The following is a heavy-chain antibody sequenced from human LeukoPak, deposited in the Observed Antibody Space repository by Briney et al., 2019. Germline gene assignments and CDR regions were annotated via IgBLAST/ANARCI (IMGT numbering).Heavy chain of an antibody. J-gene: IGHJ4*02. CDR3: ARAQDFSDSSGPNYLDF. D-gene: IGHD3-22*01. CDR1: GFTFSDYY. CDR2: IYHSGST. V-gene: IGHV4-34*01. Sequence: GSLRLSCAASGFTFSDYYMSWIRQAPGKGLEWIGEIYHSGSTNYNPSLKSRVTISVDKSKNQFSLKLSSVTAADTAVYYCARAQDFSDSSGPNYLDFWGQGILVTVSS.